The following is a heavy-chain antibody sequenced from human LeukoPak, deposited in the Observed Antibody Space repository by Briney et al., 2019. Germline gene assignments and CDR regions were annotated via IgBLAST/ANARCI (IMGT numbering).Heavy chain of an antibody. Sequence: GASVQVSCKASGYTLTNYNISWVRQAPGQRLEWMGWINTHKGHTNFLQKFQGRVTVTTDLSTNTAHMELRRLRSDDTAVYYCAREFGHCSGDNCFYFFDLWGQGSQVIVSS. CDR1: GYTLTNYN. D-gene: IGHD2-15*01. V-gene: IGHV1-18*01. CDR2: INTHKGHT. CDR3: AREFGHCSGDNCFYFFDL. J-gene: IGHJ4*02.